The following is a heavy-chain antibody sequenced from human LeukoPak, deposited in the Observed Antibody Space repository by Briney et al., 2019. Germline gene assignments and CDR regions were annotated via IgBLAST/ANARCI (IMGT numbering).Heavy chain of an antibody. Sequence: GGSLRLSCAASGFTFSDSYMTWIRQAPGKGLEWVSYISNSGSSIYYADSVKGRLTTSRDNAKSSLYLQMNSLRAEDTAVYYCARQRAISDAFDIWGQGTMVTVSS. J-gene: IGHJ3*02. D-gene: IGHD3-3*01. CDR2: ISNSGSSI. CDR3: ARQRAISDAFDI. CDR1: GFTFSDSY. V-gene: IGHV3-11*04.